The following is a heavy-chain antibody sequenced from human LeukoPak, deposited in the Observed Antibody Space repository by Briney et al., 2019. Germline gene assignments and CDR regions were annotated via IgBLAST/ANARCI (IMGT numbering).Heavy chain of an antibody. CDR2: IYLSVST. V-gene: IGHV4-4*02. D-gene: IGHD3-3*01. CDR3: ARDSRVVIGVVHYYYMDV. CDR1: GGSFSSRTW. J-gene: IGHJ6*03. Sequence: PSETLSLTCTVSGGSFSSRTWWIWVRQPPGKGLEWIGEIYLSVSTNYNPSLKSRVTMSVDKSKNQFSLNVNSVTAADTAVYYCARDSRVVIGVVHYYYMDVWGKGTTVTVSS.